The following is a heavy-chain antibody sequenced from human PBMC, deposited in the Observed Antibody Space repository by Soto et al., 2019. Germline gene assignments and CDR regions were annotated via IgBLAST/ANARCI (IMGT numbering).Heavy chain of an antibody. D-gene: IGHD7-27*01. CDR1: GGTFTTYT. CDR2: IIPIFGAS. V-gene: IGHV1-69*01. J-gene: IGHJ4*02. Sequence: QVQLVQSGPEVQKPGSSVKVSYKSSGGTFTTYTFSWVRQAPGQGLEWMAGIIPIFGASKSAQKYQDRVAITTDESTRTIYMELSSLRSDDTAVYYCARDGDGNSLAYWGQGTLVTVSS. CDR3: ARDGDGNSLAY.